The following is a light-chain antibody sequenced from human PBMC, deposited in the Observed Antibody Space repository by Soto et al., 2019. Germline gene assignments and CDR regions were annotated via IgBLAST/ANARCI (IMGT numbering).Light chain of an antibody. V-gene: IGKV3-20*01. CDR1: ESVSSSY. Sequence: EIVWIQKPGKRSVSGGGIDTRCLRASESVSSSYLAWYQQKPGQAPRLLIFGASSRATGTPDRFSGSGYGTDFTLTSRRLEPEDFAVYYCQQYGSSPPWTFGQGTKVDIK. CDR3: QQYGSSPPWT. J-gene: IGKJ1*01. CDR2: GAS.